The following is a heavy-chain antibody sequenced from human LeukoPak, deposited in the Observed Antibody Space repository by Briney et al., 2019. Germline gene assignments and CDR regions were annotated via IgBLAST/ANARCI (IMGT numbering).Heavy chain of an antibody. J-gene: IGHJ4*02. D-gene: IGHD1-14*01. CDR2: ISSSSSTI. CDR1: GFTFSSYS. V-gene: IGHV3-48*02. Sequence: GGSLRLSCAASGFTFSSYSMNWVRQAPGKGLEWVSYISSSSSTIYYADSVKGRFTISRDNAKNSLYLQMNSLRDEDTAVYYCARDQGGPQPWYYFDYWGQGTLVTVSS. CDR3: ARDQGGPQPWYYFDY.